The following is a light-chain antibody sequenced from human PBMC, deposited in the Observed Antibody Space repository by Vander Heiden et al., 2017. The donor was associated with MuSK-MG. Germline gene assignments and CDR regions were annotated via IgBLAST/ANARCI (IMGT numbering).Light chain of an antibody. CDR2: GAS. V-gene: IGKV1-39*01. CDR3: QQSYDTIT. J-gene: IGKJ5*01. CDR1: QRIGSS. Sequence: EIQMTQSPSSQSASVGDKVTITCRASQRIGSSLNWYQQKPGKAPNLLIYGASTLQSGVPLRFSGGGSGTDFTLTISSLQAEDFATYYCQQSYDTITFGPGTRLDIK.